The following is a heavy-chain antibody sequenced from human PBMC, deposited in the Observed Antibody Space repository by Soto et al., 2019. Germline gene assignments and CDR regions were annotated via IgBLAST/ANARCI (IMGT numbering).Heavy chain of an antibody. CDR1: GFTFSNYG. CDR2: ISGSADNT. V-gene: IGHV3-23*01. CDR3: AKDSDTKRGPDY. J-gene: IGHJ4*02. D-gene: IGHD3-10*01. Sequence: EVQLLESGGGLVQPGGSLRLSCAASGFTFSNYGMNWVRQAPGKGLEWVSGISGSADNTFYADSVKGRFTISRDNSKSTLYLQMNSLRAEDTALYYCAKDSDTKRGPDYWGQETLVTVSS.